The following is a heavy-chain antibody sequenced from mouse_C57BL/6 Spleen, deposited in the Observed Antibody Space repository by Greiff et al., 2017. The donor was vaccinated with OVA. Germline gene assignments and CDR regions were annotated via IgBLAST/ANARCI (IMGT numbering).Heavy chain of an antibody. J-gene: IGHJ4*01. CDR3: ARRGFYGSSMDAMDY. Sequence: EVQLVESGGGLVKPGGSLKLSCAASGFTFSDYGMHWVRQAPEKGLEWVAYISSGSSTIYYTDTVKGRFTISRDNAENTLFLQMTSLRSEDTAMYYCARRGFYGSSMDAMDYWGQGTSVTVSS. CDR1: GFTFSDYG. V-gene: IGHV5-17*01. CDR2: ISSGSSTI. D-gene: IGHD1-1*01.